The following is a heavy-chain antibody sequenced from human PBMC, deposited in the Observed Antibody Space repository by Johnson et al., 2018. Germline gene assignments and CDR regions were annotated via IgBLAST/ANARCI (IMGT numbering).Heavy chain of an antibody. Sequence: VQLVESGAEVKKPGESLKISCKGSGYSFTSYWIGWVRQMPGKGLEWMGVIYPGDSATRYSPSFQGQVTISADKSISTAYLQWSTLEASDTARYYCARDGSYYYYGMDVWGQGTMVTVSS. CDR2: IYPGDSAT. CDR1: GYSFTSYW. CDR3: ARDGSYYYYGMDV. D-gene: IGHD5-24*01. J-gene: IGHJ6*02. V-gene: IGHV5-51*03.